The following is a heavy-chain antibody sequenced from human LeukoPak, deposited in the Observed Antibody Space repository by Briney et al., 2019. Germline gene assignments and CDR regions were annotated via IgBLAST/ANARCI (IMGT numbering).Heavy chain of an antibody. V-gene: IGHV1-2*02. CDR3: ARSGAYGSGSYLSY. Sequence: ASVKVSCKASGYTFTGYYIHRVRQAPGQGLEWMGWINPNNGGTNYAQKFQGRVTMTRDTSISTAYMELSSLRSDDTAVYYCARSGAYGSGSYLSYWGQGTLVTVSS. CDR1: GYTFTGYY. CDR2: INPNNGGT. D-gene: IGHD3-10*01. J-gene: IGHJ4*02.